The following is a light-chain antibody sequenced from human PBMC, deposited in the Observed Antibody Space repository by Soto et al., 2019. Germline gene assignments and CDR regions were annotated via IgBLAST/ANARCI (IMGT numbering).Light chain of an antibody. Sequence: QSALTQPASVSGSPGQSITISCTGTSSDVGLYNYVSWYQHHPGKAPKLMIYDVSDRPSGVSNRFSGSKSGNTASLTISGLQAEDEGDYYCCSFALRSTLIFGGGTKLTVL. CDR3: CSFALRSTLI. CDR2: DVS. CDR1: SSDVGLYNY. J-gene: IGLJ2*01. V-gene: IGLV2-14*01.